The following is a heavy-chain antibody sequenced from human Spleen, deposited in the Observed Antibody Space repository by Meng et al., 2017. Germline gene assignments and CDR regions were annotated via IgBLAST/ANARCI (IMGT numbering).Heavy chain of an antibody. V-gene: IGHV1-18*01. D-gene: IGHD6-13*01. CDR3: ARDKGPYSSSWYVKESYYYYGMDV. CDR2: ISAYNGNT. J-gene: IGHJ6*02. CDR1: GYTFTSYV. Sequence: ASVKVSCKASGYTFTSYVISWVRQAPGQGLEWMGWISAYNGNTNYAQKLQGRVTITTDKSTSTAYMELRSLRSDDTAVYYCARDKGPYSSSWYVKESYYYYGMDVWGQGTTVTVSS.